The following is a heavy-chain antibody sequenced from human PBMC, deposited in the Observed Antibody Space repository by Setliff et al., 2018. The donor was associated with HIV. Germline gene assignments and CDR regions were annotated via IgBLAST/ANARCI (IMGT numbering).Heavy chain of an antibody. Sequence: SETLSLTCTVSGGSISSYYWSWIRQPPGKGLEWIGYIYYSGSTNYNPSLKGRVTISVDTPKNQFSLKLSSVTAADTAVYYCARVRLVRYYMDVWGKGTTVTVSS. J-gene: IGHJ6*03. CDR1: GGSISSYY. CDR3: ARVRLVRYYMDV. CDR2: IYYSGST. D-gene: IGHD3-10*01. V-gene: IGHV4-59*01.